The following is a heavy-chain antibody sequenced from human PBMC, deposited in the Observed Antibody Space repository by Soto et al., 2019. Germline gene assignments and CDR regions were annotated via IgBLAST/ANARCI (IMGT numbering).Heavy chain of an antibody. CDR2: ISAYNGNT. CDR3: ARDETPIAAAGNWFDP. CDR1: GYTFTSYG. Sequence: ASVNVSCKASGYTFTSYGISLVRQAPGQGLEWMGWISAYNGNTNYAQKLQGRVTMTTDTSTSTAYMELRSLRSDDTAVYYCARDETPIAAAGNWFDPWGQGTLVTVSS. D-gene: IGHD6-13*01. J-gene: IGHJ5*02. V-gene: IGHV1-18*01.